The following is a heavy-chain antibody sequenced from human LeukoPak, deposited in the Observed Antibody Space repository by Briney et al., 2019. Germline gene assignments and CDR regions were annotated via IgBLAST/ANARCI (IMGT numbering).Heavy chain of an antibody. CDR2: MLYSGST. V-gene: IGHV4-59*12. CDR1: GASISNFY. D-gene: IGHD5-24*01. J-gene: IGHJ4*02. CDR3: ARDRRRDGYNFDI. Sequence: PSETLSLTCTVSGASISNFYWSWIRQAPGQGLEWIGYMLYSGSTNQKPSLRSRATISVDTSKSQFSLKLSSVTAADTAVYYCARDRRRDGYNFDIWGQGTLVTVSS.